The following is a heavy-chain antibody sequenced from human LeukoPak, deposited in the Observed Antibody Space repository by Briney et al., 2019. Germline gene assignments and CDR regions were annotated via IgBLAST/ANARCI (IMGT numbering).Heavy chain of an antibody. Sequence: ASVKVSCKASGYTFTSYAMHWVRQAPGQRLEWMGWINAGNGDTKYSQKFQGRVTITRDTSASTAYIELSSLRSEDTAVYYCARVGMVRGGTLAYWGQGTLVTVSS. CDR1: GYTFTSYA. D-gene: IGHD3-10*01. CDR3: ARVGMVRGGTLAY. CDR2: INAGNGDT. V-gene: IGHV1-3*01. J-gene: IGHJ4*02.